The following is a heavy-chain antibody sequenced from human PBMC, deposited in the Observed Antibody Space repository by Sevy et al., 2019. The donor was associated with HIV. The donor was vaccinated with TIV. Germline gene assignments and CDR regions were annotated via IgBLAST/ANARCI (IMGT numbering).Heavy chain of an antibody. CDR3: AIDREGGYCTNGVCYRALDY. J-gene: IGHJ4*02. Sequence: SETLSLTCAVSGGSISSTNWWSWVRQPPGKGLEWIGEIHRSGSTNYNPSLQSPVTISVDKSKNQLSQELTSVTAADTAVYYWAIDREGGYCTNGVCYRALDYWGQGALVTVSS. V-gene: IGHV4-4*02. CDR1: GGSISSTNW. D-gene: IGHD2-8*01. CDR2: IHRSGST.